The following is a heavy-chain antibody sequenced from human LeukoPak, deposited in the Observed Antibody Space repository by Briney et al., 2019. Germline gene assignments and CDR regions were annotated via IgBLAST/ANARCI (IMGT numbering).Heavy chain of an antibody. CDR3: ARQPSLSDCSGGTCWFDP. CDR2: IFYSGIT. V-gene: IGHV4-39*01. CDR1: GGSISSSSYY. Sequence: PSETLSLTCTVSGGSISSSSYYWGWIRQPPGKGLEWIGSIFYSGITYYHPSLKSRVTISVDTSKNQFSLRLTSVTAADTAVYYCARQPSLSDCSGGTCWFDPWGQGTLVTVSS. D-gene: IGHD2-15*01. J-gene: IGHJ5*02.